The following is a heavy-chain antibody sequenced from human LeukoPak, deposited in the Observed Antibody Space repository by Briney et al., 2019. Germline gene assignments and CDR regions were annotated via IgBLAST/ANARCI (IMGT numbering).Heavy chain of an antibody. V-gene: IGHV4-4*07. D-gene: IGHD3-10*01. CDR2: TYTSGSI. CDR3: VRGGYYYGPSD. CDR1: GGSISSYY. Sequence: IPSGTLSLTCTVSGGSISSYYWSWIRQPAGKGLEWIGRTYTSGSINYNPSLKSRVTMSVDTSKNQFSLKLRSVTAADTAVYYCVRGGYYYGPSDWGQGTLVTVSS. J-gene: IGHJ4*02.